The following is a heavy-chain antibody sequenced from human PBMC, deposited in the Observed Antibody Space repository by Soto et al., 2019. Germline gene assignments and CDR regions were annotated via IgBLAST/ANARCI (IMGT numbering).Heavy chain of an antibody. CDR3: ARDQYYYDSSGPLWDFQH. D-gene: IGHD3-22*01. CDR1: GGTFSSYA. J-gene: IGHJ1*01. CDR2: IIPIFGTA. V-gene: IGHV1-69*06. Sequence: VASVKVSCKASGGTFSSYAISWVRQAPGQGLEWMGGIIPIFGTANYAQKFQGRVTITADKSTSTAYMELSSLRSEDTAVYYCARDQYYYDSSGPLWDFQHWGQGTLVTVSS.